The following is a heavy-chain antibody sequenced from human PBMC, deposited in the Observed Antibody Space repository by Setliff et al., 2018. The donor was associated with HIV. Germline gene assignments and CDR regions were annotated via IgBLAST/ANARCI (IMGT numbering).Heavy chain of an antibody. J-gene: IGHJ6*02. D-gene: IGHD3-3*01. CDR3: ARIFGDQGYYYGMDV. CDR2: IIPIFGTT. Sequence: ASVKVSCKASGGTFSSYAISWVRQAPGQGLEWMGGIIPIFGTTNYAQKFQGRVTITTDESTGTAYMELSGLRSEDTAAYYCARIFGDQGYYYGMDVWGQGTTVTVSS. V-gene: IGHV1-69*05. CDR1: GGTFSSYA.